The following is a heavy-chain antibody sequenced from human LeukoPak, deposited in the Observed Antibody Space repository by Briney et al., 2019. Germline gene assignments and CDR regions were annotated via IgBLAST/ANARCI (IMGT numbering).Heavy chain of an antibody. J-gene: IGHJ4*02. CDR1: GYTFTGYY. V-gene: IGHV1-2*02. Sequence: ASAKVSCKASGYTFTGYYMHWVRQAPGQGLEWMGWINPNSGGTNYAQKFQGRVTMTRDTSISTAYMELSRLRSDDTAVYYCARGYYDSSGYFDYWGQGTLVTVSS. CDR3: ARGYYDSSGYFDY. D-gene: IGHD3-22*01. CDR2: INPNSGGT.